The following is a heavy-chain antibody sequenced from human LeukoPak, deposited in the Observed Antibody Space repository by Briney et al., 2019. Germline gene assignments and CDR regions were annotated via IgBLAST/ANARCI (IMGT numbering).Heavy chain of an antibody. CDR1: GLTFSSYE. D-gene: IGHD3-22*01. V-gene: IGHV3-48*03. Sequence: GGSLRLSCAASGLTFSSYEMNWVRQAPGKGLEWVSYISSSGSTIYYADSVKGRFTISRDNAKNSLYLQMNSLRAEDTAVYYCARDLAPYYYDSSGYSDYWGQGTLVTVSS. CDR2: ISSSGSTI. J-gene: IGHJ4*02. CDR3: ARDLAPYYYDSSGYSDY.